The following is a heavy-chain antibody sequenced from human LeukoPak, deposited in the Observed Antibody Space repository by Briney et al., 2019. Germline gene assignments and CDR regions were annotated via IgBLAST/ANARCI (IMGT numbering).Heavy chain of an antibody. CDR1: GYTFTSYG. Sequence: RASVKVSCKASGYTFTSYGITWVRQAPGQGLEWMGWISAYNGNTNYAQKLQGRVTMTTDTSTSTAYMELRSLRSDDTAVYYCTSDTYYYDSTGLGHWFDPWGQGTLVTVSS. J-gene: IGHJ5*02. CDR2: ISAYNGNT. CDR3: TSDTYYYDSTGLGHWFDP. V-gene: IGHV1-18*01. D-gene: IGHD3-22*01.